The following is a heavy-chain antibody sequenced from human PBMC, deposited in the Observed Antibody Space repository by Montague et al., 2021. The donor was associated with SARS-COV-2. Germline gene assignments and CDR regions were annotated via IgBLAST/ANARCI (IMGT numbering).Heavy chain of an antibody. D-gene: IGHD3-22*01. J-gene: IGHJ3*02. CDR3: ARGRYYYDSSGYYPPDAFDI. V-gene: IGHV4-4*02. CDR2: IYHSGST. CDR1: GGSISSSNW. Sequence: SETLSLTCAVSGGSISSSNWWSWVRQSPGKGLEWIGEIYHSGSTNYNPSLKSRVTISVDKSKNQFSLKLSSVTAADTAVYYCARGRYYYDSSGYYPPDAFDIWGQGTMVTVSS.